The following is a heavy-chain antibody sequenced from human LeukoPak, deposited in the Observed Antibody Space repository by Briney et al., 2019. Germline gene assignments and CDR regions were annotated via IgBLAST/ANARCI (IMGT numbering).Heavy chain of an antibody. J-gene: IGHJ4*02. CDR3: AKVRVDAYVSPNDY. Sequence: GGSLRLSCAASGFTFSSYGMHWVRQAPGKGLEWVAIISYDGSNQYYADSVKGRFTISRDNSKNTLYLQMNSLRAEDTAAYYCAKVRVDAYVSPNDYWGQGTLVTVSS. CDR1: GFTFSSYG. CDR2: ISYDGSNQ. D-gene: IGHD2-21*01. V-gene: IGHV3-30*18.